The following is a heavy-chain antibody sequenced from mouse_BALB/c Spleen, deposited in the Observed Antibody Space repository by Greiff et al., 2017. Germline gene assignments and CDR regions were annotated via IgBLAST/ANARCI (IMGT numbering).Heavy chain of an antibody. V-gene: IGHV5-4*02. Sequence: EVQLVESGGGLVKPGGSLKLSCAASGFTFSDYYMYWVRQTPEKRLEWVATISDGGSYTYYPDSVKGRFTISRDNAKNNLYLQMSSLKSEDTAMYYCARDQGDGFDYWGQGTTLTVSS. CDR3: ARDQGDGFDY. CDR1: GFTFSDYY. D-gene: IGHD3-2*02. CDR2: ISDGGSYT. J-gene: IGHJ2*01.